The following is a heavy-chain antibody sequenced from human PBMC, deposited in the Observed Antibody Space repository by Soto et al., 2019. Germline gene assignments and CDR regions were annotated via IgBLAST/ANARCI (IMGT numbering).Heavy chain of an antibody. J-gene: IGHJ5*02. CDR2: TYHTGST. Sequence: SETLSLTCTISGGSFGTNYWSWIRQAPGKGLEWIGYTYHTGSTKYNPSLKSRATISVDTSKNQFSLTLNSAAAADTAVYYCATDSAGRGPFDPWGQGILVTVSS. D-gene: IGHD3-10*01. CDR1: GGSFGTNY. V-gene: IGHV4-59*13. CDR3: ATDSAGRGPFDP.